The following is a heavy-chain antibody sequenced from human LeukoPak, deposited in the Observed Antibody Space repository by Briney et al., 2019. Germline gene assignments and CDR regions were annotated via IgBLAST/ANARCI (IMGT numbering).Heavy chain of an antibody. CDR2: IYTSGST. Sequence: SQTLSLTCTVSGGSISSGSYYWSWIRQPPGKGLEWIGRIYTSGSTNYNPSLKSRVTISVDTSKNQFSLKLSSVTAADTAVYYCAREQGGFSYYYDSSGYYLWGQGTLVTVSS. V-gene: IGHV4-61*02. J-gene: IGHJ5*02. D-gene: IGHD3-22*01. CDR1: GGSISSGSYY. CDR3: AREQGGFSYYYDSSGYYL.